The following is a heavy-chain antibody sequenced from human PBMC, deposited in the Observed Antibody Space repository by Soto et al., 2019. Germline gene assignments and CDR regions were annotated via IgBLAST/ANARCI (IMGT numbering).Heavy chain of an antibody. Sequence: VILSLTCRFAGFTISGYDVSWLRQPAGKGLEWIGRIYTSGSTNYDPSLKSRVTMSVDTSKTQFSLKLSSVTAADTAVYYCAASIAAAGPYYYYYGMDVWRHGTTVTVSS. CDR3: AASIAAAGPYYYYYGMDV. CDR2: IYTSGST. CDR1: GFTISGYD. D-gene: IGHD6-13*01. J-gene: IGHJ6*02. V-gene: IGHV4-4*07.